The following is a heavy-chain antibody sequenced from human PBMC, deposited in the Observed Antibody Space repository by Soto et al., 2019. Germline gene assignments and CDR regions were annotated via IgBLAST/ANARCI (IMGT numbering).Heavy chain of an antibody. V-gene: IGHV3-11*01. D-gene: IGHD3-22*01. CDR1: GFTFSDYY. CDR3: ARDLGYYDSSGYFDY. CDR2: ISSSDSII. Sequence: PGGSLRLSCAASGFTFSDYYMSWIRRAPGKGLEWVSYISSSDSIIYYSDSVKGRFIISRDNAKNSLYLQMNSLRAEDTAVYYCARDLGYYDSSGYFDYWGQGXLVTVSS. J-gene: IGHJ4*02.